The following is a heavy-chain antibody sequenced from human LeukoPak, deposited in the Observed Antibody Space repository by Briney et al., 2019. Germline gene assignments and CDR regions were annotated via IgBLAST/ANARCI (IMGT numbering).Heavy chain of an antibody. J-gene: IGHJ4*02. CDR1: GYTFTSYG. CDR3: ARQSAITMVRGVYEY. Sequence: GESLKISCKASGYTFTSYGISWVRQAPGQGLEWMGWVSTYNGNTNYAQKLQGRVTMTTDTSTSTAYMELRSLRSDDTALYYCARQSAITMVRGVYEYWGQGTLVTVSS. V-gene: IGHV1-18*01. D-gene: IGHD3-10*01. CDR2: VSTYNGNT.